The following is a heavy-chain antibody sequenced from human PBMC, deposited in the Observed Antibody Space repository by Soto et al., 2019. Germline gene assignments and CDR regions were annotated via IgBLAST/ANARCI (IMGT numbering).Heavy chain of an antibody. J-gene: IGHJ4*02. CDR3: AKDYYDSSGSHFDY. CDR2: ISYDGSNK. CDR1: GFTFSSYG. V-gene: IGHV3-30*18. Sequence: SLRLSCAASGFTFSSYGMHWVRQAPGKGLEWVAVISYDGSNKYYADSVKGRFTISRDNSKNTLYLQMNSLRAEDTAVYYCAKDYYDSSGSHFDYWGQGTLVTVSS. D-gene: IGHD3-22*01.